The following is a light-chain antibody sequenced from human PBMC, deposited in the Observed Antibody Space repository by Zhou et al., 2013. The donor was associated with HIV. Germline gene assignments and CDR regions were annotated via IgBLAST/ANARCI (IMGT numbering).Light chain of an antibody. CDR3: GSYAGSSIWI. V-gene: IGLV2-8*01. Sequence: QSALTQPRSVSGSPGQSVTISCTGTSSDVGGYNYVSWYQLHPGKAPKLILYEVSKRPSGVPDRFSGSKSGNTASLTVSGLQAEDESDYYCGSYAGSSIWIFGGGTKLTVL. CDR2: EVS. J-gene: IGLJ2*01. CDR1: SSDVGGYNY.